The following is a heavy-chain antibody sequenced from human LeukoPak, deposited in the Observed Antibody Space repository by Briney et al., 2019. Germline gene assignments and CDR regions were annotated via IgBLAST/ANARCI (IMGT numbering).Heavy chain of an antibody. D-gene: IGHD3-22*01. V-gene: IGHV4-34*01. CDR2: INHSGST. Sequence: PSETLSLTCAVYGGSFSGYYWSWIRQPPGKGLEWIGEINHSGSTNYNPSLKSRVTISADTSKNQFSLKLSSVTAADTAVYYCARDRITMIVVVPWAFDIWGQGTMVTVSS. CDR3: ARDRITMIVVVPWAFDI. CDR1: GGSFSGYY. J-gene: IGHJ3*02.